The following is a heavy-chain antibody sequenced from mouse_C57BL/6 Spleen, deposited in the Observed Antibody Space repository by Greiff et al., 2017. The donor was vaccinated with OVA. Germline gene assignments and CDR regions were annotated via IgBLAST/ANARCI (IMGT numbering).Heavy chain of an antibody. V-gene: IGHV1-50*01. CDR3: ARKLGYYFDD. CDR2: IEPSDSYT. Sequence: VQLQQPGAELVKPGASVKLSCKASGYTFTSYWMQWVKQRPGQGLEWIGEIEPSDSYTNYNQKFKGKATLTVDTSSSTAYMQLSSLTSEDSAVYYCARKLGYYFDDWGQGTTLTVSS. CDR1: GYTFTSYW. J-gene: IGHJ2*01. D-gene: IGHD4-1*01.